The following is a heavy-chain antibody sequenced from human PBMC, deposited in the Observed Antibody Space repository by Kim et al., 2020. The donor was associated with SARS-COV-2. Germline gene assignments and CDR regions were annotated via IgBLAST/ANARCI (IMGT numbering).Heavy chain of an antibody. CDR3: ARGNYHGMDV. CDR1: GFTFSSYW. CDR2: MNGDGSST. J-gene: IGHJ6*02. V-gene: IGHV3-74*01. Sequence: GGSLRLSCAASGFTFSSYWMHWVRQAPGKGLVWVSRMNGDGSSTIYADSVKGRFTISRDNAKNTLYLQMNSLRVEDTALYYCARGNYHGMDVWGQGTPVT.